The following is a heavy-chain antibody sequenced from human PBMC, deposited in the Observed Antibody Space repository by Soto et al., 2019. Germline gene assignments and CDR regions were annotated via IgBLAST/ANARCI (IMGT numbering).Heavy chain of an antibody. CDR1: GGSINTGGYY. CDR3: ARRLDDTPETFFNWFDP. CDR2: IFYTGTA. J-gene: IGHJ5*02. D-gene: IGHD2-15*01. V-gene: IGHV4-31*03. Sequence: QVQLQESGPGLVKPSQTLSLTCTVSGGSINTGGYYWGWIRHLPGEGPEWIGHIFYTGTAYYNPSLRSRVTVSIDTSANQFSLHMYSVTAADTAMYYCARRLDDTPETFFNWFDPWGQGILVTVSS.